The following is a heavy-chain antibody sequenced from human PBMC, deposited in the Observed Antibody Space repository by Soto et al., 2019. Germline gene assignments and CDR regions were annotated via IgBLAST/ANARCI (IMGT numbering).Heavy chain of an antibody. Sequence: QVQLQESGPGLVKPSQTLSLTCTVSGGSIRSGGYYWNWIRQHPGKGLEWIGYIYYSGSTYYNPSLKSRVTISVDTSKNQFSLKLSSVTAADTAVYYCARDPSGIAAEGWFDPWGQRTLVTVSS. CDR1: GGSIRSGGYY. V-gene: IGHV4-31*03. D-gene: IGHD6-13*01. CDR3: ARDPSGIAAEGWFDP. CDR2: IYYSGST. J-gene: IGHJ5*02.